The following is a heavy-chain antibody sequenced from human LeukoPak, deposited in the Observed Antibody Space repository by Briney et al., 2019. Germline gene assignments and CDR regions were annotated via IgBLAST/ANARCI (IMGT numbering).Heavy chain of an antibody. CDR2: IIPIFGTT. CDR3: ATIPGYSGYEYYFDY. J-gene: IGHJ4*02. Sequence: GASVKVSCKASGYTFTSYGISWVRQAPGKGLEWMGGIIPIFGTTNYAQKFQGRVTITADKSTNTAYMELSSLRSEDTAMYYCATIPGYSGYEYYFDYWGQGTLVTVSS. CDR1: GYTFTSYG. V-gene: IGHV1-69*06. D-gene: IGHD5-12*01.